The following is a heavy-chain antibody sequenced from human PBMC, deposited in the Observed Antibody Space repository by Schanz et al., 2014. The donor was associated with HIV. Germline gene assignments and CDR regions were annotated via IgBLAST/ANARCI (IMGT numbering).Heavy chain of an antibody. CDR3: ARGIRRDCSSPSCNTGWFDP. V-gene: IGHV4-34*01. J-gene: IGHJ5*02. D-gene: IGHD2-2*02. Sequence: QVQLQQWGAGLLKPSETLSLTCAVYGGSLNGYYWTWIRQPPGKGLEWIGEINHSGSTNYNPSLKSRVTISIDTSKTQSSLKLSSVTAADTAVYYCARGIRRDCSSPSCNTGWFDPWGQGTLVTVSS. CDR2: INHSGST. CDR1: GGSLNGYY.